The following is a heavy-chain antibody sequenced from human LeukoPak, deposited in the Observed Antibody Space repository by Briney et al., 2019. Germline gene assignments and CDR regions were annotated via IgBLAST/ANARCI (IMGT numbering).Heavy chain of an antibody. V-gene: IGHV4-31*03. Sequence: PSETLSLTCTVSGGSISSGGYYWSWIRQHPGKGLEWIGYIYYSGSTYYNPSLKSRVTISVDTSKNQFSLKLSSVTAADTAVYYCARADTYYYKPLFDYWGQGTLVTVSS. CDR3: ARADTYYYKPLFDY. J-gene: IGHJ4*02. CDR1: GGSISSGGYY. D-gene: IGHD3-10*01. CDR2: IYYSGST.